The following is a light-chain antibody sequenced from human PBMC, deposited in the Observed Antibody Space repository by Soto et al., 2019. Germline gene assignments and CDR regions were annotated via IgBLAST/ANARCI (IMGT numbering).Light chain of an antibody. Sequence: EIVLTQSPGTLSLSPGEGATLSCWASQTVSSNYLAWYQQRPGQAPRLLIYGASTRATGVPARFSGSGSGTEFTLTISSLQSEDFAVYYCQQYNNWPRTFGQGTRLEIK. CDR2: GAS. V-gene: IGKV3-15*01. CDR1: QTVSSN. CDR3: QQYNNWPRT. J-gene: IGKJ5*01.